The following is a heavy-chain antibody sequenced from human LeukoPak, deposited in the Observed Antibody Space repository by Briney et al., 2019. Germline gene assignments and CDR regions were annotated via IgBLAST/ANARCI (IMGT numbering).Heavy chain of an antibody. D-gene: IGHD3-10*01. CDR2: IYYSGST. Sequence: SETLSLTCTVSGGSISSYYWSWIRQPPGKGLEWIGYIYYSGSTNYNPSLKSRVTISLDTSKNQFSLKLNSVTAADTAVYYCARQCSGERPNFDYWGQGTLVTVSS. CDR1: GGSISSYY. J-gene: IGHJ4*02. CDR3: ARQCSGERPNFDY. V-gene: IGHV4-59*08.